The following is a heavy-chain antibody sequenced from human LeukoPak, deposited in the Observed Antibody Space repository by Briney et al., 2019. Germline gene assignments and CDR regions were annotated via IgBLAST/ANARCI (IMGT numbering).Heavy chain of an antibody. CDR1: AYTITVYY. CDR2: INPDSGGT. V-gene: IGHV1-2*02. J-gene: IGHJ4*02. CDR3: GREDSGWYGNFDY. D-gene: IGHD6-19*01. Sequence: ASVKVAYTASAYTITVYYKRMVLQAPGQGLEWMGWINPDSGGTNYAQKFQGRVTMTRDTSISTAYMEVSRLRADDTGVYYFGREDSGWYGNFDYWGQGTLVTVSS.